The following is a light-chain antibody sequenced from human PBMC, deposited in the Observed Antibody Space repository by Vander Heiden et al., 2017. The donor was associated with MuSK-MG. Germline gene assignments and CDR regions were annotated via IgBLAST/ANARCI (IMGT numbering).Light chain of an antibody. CDR1: QSVSSNY. V-gene: IGKV3-20*01. J-gene: IGKJ4*01. CDR2: RAS. CDR3: HQGCSSLT. Sequence: VLTQSPGTLSLSPGETATLSCRANQSVSSNYLDWYQQKRGQAPRLLISRASSRANGIPDRFSGSGSGTDFTLTSSRLEPEDFAMYFWHQGCSSLTFGGGTKVEI.